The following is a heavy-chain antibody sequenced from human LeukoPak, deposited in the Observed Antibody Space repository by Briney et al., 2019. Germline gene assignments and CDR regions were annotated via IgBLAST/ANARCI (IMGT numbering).Heavy chain of an antibody. Sequence: PGRSLGLSCAASGFTFSSYGMHWVRQPPGKGLEWVAVIWYDGSNKYYADSVKGRFTISRDNSKNTLYLQMNSLRAEDTAVYYCARDPGAVAGTYFQHWGQGTLVTVSS. CDR2: IWYDGSNK. J-gene: IGHJ1*01. D-gene: IGHD6-19*01. CDR3: ARDPGAVAGTYFQH. CDR1: GFTFSSYG. V-gene: IGHV3-33*01.